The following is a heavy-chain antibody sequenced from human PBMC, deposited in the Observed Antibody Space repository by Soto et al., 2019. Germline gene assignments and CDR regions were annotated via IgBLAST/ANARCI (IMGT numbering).Heavy chain of an antibody. D-gene: IGHD3-3*01. J-gene: IGHJ6*02. Sequence: QVQLVQSGAEVKKPGASVKVSCKASGYTFTSYDINWVRQATGQGLEWMEWMNPNSGNTGYAQKFQGRVTMTRNTSISTAYMELSSLRSEDTAVYYCARMSGLSELLLYYDYGMEVLGQGTTVTVSS. CDR3: ARMSGLSELLLYYDYGMEV. CDR2: MNPNSGNT. CDR1: GYTFTSYD. V-gene: IGHV1-8*01.